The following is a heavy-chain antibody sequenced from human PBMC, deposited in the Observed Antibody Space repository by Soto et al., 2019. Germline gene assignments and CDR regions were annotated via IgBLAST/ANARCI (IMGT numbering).Heavy chain of an antibody. CDR1: GFTFSSYG. D-gene: IGHD3-22*01. J-gene: IGHJ3*02. Sequence: GGSLRLSCAASGFTFSSYGMHWVRQAPGKGLEWVAVIWYDGSNKYYADSVKGRFTISRDNSKNTLYLQMNSLRAEDTAVYYCARDSKDIITMIVVTQDDAFDIWGQGTMVTVSS. CDR2: IWYDGSNK. V-gene: IGHV3-33*01. CDR3: ARDSKDIITMIVVTQDDAFDI.